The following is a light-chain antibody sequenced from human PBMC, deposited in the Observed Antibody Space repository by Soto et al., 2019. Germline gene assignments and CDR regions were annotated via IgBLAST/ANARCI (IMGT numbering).Light chain of an antibody. CDR2: GAS. Sequence: EVVMTQSPATLSVSPGERATLSCRASQSVSNNLAWYQQKPGQAPRLLIYGASTRATGIPARFSGSGSGTEFPLTFSSLQSEDFAVYYCQQYNNWWTLGQGTKVEIK. CDR3: QQYNNWWT. J-gene: IGKJ1*01. CDR1: QSVSNN. V-gene: IGKV3-15*01.